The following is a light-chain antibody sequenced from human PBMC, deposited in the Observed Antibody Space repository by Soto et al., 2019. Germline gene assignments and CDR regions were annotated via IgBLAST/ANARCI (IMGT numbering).Light chain of an antibody. CDR2: DVI. Sequence: QSALTQPRSVSGSPGQSVTISCTGTSGDVGTFNYVSWYQQHPGNAPKLIIYDVIKRPSGVPDRFSGSKSGNTASLTISGLQAEDEADYYCCSYAGSFIWVFGGGTQLTVL. V-gene: IGLV2-11*01. CDR3: CSYAGSFIWV. J-gene: IGLJ3*02. CDR1: SGDVGTFNY.